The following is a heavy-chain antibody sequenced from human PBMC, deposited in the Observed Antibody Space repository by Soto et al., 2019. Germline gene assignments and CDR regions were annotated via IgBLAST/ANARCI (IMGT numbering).Heavy chain of an antibody. CDR3: ARVIVVVPAYYYYGMDV. CDR2: IIPIFGTA. Sequence: GASVKVSCKASGGTFSSYAISWVRQAPGQGLEWMGGIIPIFGTANYAQKFQGRVTITADESTSTAYMELSSLKSEDTAVYYCARVIVVVPAYYYYGMDVWGQGTTVTVSS. V-gene: IGHV1-69*13. J-gene: IGHJ6*02. CDR1: GGTFSSYA. D-gene: IGHD2-2*01.